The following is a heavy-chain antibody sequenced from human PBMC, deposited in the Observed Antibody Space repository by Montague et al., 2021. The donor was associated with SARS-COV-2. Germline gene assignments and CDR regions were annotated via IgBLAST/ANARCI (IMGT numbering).Heavy chain of an antibody. CDR1: GDAISDSTYN. CDR3: ARLALSGWPGYYLYGLDV. D-gene: IGHD6-19*01. V-gene: IGHV4-39*01. CDR2: VSSSGRT. J-gene: IGHJ6*01. Sequence: SETLSLTCTVSGDAISDSTYNWGWIRQPPGKGLEFIGSVSSSGRTYYNPSLKSRVTLSVDTSKNEFSLKVTSVTAADTAVYYCARLALSGWPGYYLYGLDVWGQGTMVTVSS.